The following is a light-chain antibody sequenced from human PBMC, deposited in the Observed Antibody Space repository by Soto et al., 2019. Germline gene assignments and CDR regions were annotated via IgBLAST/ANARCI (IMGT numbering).Light chain of an antibody. V-gene: IGKV3-20*01. J-gene: IGKJ5*01. CDR2: GAS. CDR1: QSVSSKY. CDR3: QHYGSSPPIT. Sequence: EVVLTQSPGTLSLSPGERATLSCRASQSVSSKYLAWYQKKPGQAPRFLFYGASSRATGIPDRFSGSGSGTDFTLTITRLEPEDFAVYYCQHYGSSPPITFGQGTQLEIK.